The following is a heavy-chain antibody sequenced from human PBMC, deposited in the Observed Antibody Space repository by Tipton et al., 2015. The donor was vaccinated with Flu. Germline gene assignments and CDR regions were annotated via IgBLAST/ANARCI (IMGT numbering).Heavy chain of an antibody. CDR2: IYTSGST. V-gene: IGHV4-61*02. J-gene: IGHJ1*01. Sequence: TLSLTCTVSGGSISSGSYYWSWIRQPAGKGLEWIGRIYTSGSTNYSPSLKSRLTISVHTSKNQFSLKLSSVTASDTAVYYCAREADCYGSGFKYFQHWGQGTLVSVS. CDR1: GGSISSGSYY. D-gene: IGHD3-10*01. CDR3: AREADCYGSGFKYFQH.